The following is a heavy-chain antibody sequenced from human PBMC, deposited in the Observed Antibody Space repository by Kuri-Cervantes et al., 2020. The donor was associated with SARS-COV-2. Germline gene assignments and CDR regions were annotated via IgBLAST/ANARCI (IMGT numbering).Heavy chain of an antibody. D-gene: IGHD2-8*01. V-gene: IGHV4-30-4*01. CDR1: GDSMDSVYYY. Sequence: SETLSLTCIVSGDSMDSVYYYWSWIRQPPGKGLEWIGYTLYSGSPYYNPSLKSRLSISVDTSKKQFSLNLGSVTAADTAVYYCARQYCTNGVCYTPFDYWGQGTLVTVSS. J-gene: IGHJ4*02. CDR3: ARQYCTNGVCYTPFDY. CDR2: TLYSGSP.